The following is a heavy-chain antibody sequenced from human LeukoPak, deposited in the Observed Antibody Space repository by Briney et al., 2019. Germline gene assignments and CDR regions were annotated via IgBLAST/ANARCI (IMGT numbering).Heavy chain of an antibody. D-gene: IGHD6-19*01. J-gene: IGHJ4*02. CDR1: GDSISSNTAS. Sequence: SQTLSLTCVISGDSISSNTASWNWIRQSPSRGLEWLGRTYYMSRWYDDYADSVRSRITINPDTSKNEFSLHLTSVTPDDTAMYYCARTSGYSSLAFWGQGIPVTVSS. CDR2: TYYMSRWYD. V-gene: IGHV6-1*01. CDR3: ARTSGYSSLAF.